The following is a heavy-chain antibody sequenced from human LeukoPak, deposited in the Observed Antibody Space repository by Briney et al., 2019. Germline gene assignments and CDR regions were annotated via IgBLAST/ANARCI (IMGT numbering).Heavy chain of an antibody. D-gene: IGHD5-18*01. V-gene: IGHV1-46*01. CDR2: INPSSGST. CDR1: GYTFTSYY. Sequence: GASVTVSCTASGYTFTSYYMHWVRQAPGQGLEWMGIINPSSGSTSYAQKFQGRVTMTRDTSTSTVYMELSSLRSEDAAVYYCARDGEDTAMTIRGAFDIWGQGTMVTVAS. J-gene: IGHJ3*02. CDR3: ARDGEDTAMTIRGAFDI.